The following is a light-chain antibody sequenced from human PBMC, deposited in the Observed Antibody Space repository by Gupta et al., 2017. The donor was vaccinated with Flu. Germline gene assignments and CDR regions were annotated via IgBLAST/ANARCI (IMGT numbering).Light chain of an antibody. CDR3: KKDYDLPS. V-gene: IGKV3-15*01. CDR1: QSVNNN. J-gene: IGKJ4*01. CDR2: VAS. Sequence: SPATLSVSPRERAALSCMASQSVNNNLDWYQQKPGQAPRLLVHVASTRATGIPARFSGSGSGTEFTLTISSVESEEFALYFCKKDYDLPSFGEGTTMAIK.